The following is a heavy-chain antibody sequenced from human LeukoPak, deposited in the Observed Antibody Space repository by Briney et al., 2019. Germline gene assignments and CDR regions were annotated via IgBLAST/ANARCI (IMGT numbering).Heavy chain of an antibody. CDR3: ARGPRYYGSGSYYKGASFDY. CDR1: GVSFSGYY. J-gene: IGHJ4*02. V-gene: IGHV4-34*01. Sequence: SETLCLTCAVYGVSFSGYYWSWIRQPPGKGLEWIGEINHSGSTNYNPSLKSRGTISVYTSKNQFSLKLSSVTAADTAVYYCARGPRYYGSGSYYKGASFDYWGQGTLVTVSS. CDR2: INHSGST. D-gene: IGHD3-10*01.